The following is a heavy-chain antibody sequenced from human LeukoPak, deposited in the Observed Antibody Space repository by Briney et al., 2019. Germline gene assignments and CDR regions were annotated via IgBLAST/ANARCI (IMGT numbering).Heavy chain of an antibody. Sequence: GTSLRLSCAASGISFSSHGMHWVRQAPGKGLERVAVIWYDGSNIYYADSVKGRFTISRDNSKNTLYLQMNSLRAEDTALYYCARARNDYDSNGFSFLDYWGQGTLVTVSS. CDR2: IWYDGSNI. D-gene: IGHD3-22*01. V-gene: IGHV3-33*01. CDR1: GISFSSHG. CDR3: ARARNDYDSNGFSFLDY. J-gene: IGHJ4*02.